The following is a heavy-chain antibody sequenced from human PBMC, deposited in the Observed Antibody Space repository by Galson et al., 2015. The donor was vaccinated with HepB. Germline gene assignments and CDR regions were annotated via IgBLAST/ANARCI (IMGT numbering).Heavy chain of an antibody. CDR3: ARSLRYSGYEIDY. CDR2: ISYDGSNK. V-gene: IGHV3-30-3*01. D-gene: IGHD5-12*01. J-gene: IGHJ4*02. CDR1: GFTFSSYA. Sequence: SLRLSCAASGFTFSSYAMHWVRQAPGKGLEWVAVISYDGSNKYYADSVKGRFTISRDNSKNTLYLQMNSLRAEDTAVYYCARSLRYSGYEIDYWGQGTLVTVSS.